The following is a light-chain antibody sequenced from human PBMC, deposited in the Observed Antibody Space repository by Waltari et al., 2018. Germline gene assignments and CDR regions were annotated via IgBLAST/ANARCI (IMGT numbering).Light chain of an antibody. CDR3: QSYDSSLTGSWV. J-gene: IGLJ3*02. V-gene: IGLV1-40*01. Sequence: QSVLTQPPSVSGAPVQRVTISCTGSGANVGAGFDVNRYQQLPGTAPQLLVYGTSKLPSGVPHRFSASRSVTSASLAITGLQAEDEADYYCQSYDSSLTGSWVFGGGTKLTVL. CDR2: GTS. CDR1: GANVGAGFD.